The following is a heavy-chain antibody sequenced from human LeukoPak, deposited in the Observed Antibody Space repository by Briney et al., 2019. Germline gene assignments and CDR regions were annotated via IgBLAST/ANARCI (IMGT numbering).Heavy chain of an antibody. J-gene: IGHJ4*02. Sequence: SETLSLTCAGYGGSFSGYYWSWIRQPPGKGLEWIGEINHSGSTNYNPSLKSRVTISVDTSKNQFSLKLSSVTAADTAVYYCARGTQGEYDFWSGYRYYFDYWGQGTLVTVSS. D-gene: IGHD3-3*01. CDR2: INHSGST. CDR1: GGSFSGYY. V-gene: IGHV4-34*01. CDR3: ARGTQGEYDFWSGYRYYFDY.